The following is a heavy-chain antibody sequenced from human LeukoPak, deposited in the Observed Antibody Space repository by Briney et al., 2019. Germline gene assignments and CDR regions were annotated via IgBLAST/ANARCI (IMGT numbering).Heavy chain of an antibody. CDR2: TYYRSKWYS. Sequence: SQTLSLTCALSGDIFSTNSAAWHWIRKSPSRGLDWLERTYYRSKWYSDYAVSVKSRITITADTSKNHLSLRLNSVIPEDTAVYYCARGLGSGWFAYDYWGQGTLVTVSS. D-gene: IGHD6-19*01. V-gene: IGHV6-1*01. CDR1: GDIFSTNSAA. J-gene: IGHJ4*02. CDR3: ARGLGSGWFAYDY.